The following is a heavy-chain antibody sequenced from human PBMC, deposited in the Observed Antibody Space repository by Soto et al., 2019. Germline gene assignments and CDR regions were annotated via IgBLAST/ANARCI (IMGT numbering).Heavy chain of an antibody. CDR3: ARAISNGIAAAPNWFDP. V-gene: IGHV1-69*13. Sequence: SVKVSCKASGGTFSSYAISWVRQAPGQGLEWMGGIIPIFGTANYAQKFQGRVTITADESTSTAYMELSSLRSEDTAMYYCARAISNGIAAAPNWFDPWGQGTLVTVSS. D-gene: IGHD6-13*01. CDR1: GGTFSSYA. J-gene: IGHJ5*02. CDR2: IIPIFGTA.